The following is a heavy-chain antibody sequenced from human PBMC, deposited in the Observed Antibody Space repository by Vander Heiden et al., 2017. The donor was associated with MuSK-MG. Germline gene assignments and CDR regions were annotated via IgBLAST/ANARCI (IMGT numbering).Heavy chain of an antibody. V-gene: IGHV4-61*02. D-gene: IGHD2-2*01. Sequence: QVQLQESGPGLVKPSQTLSLTCTVPGGSISSASYYWSWIRQPAGRGLEWIGRIYSRGSTNYNPSLKSRVTMSVDTSKNQFSLKLSSVTAADTAVYYCARVYPIAYMDVWGKGTTVTVSS. CDR1: GGSISSASYY. J-gene: IGHJ6*03. CDR3: ARVYPIAYMDV. CDR2: IYSRGST.